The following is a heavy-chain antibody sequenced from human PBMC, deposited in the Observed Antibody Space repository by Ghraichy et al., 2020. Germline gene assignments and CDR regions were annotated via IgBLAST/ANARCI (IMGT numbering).Heavy chain of an antibody. V-gene: IGHV3-11*04. D-gene: IGHD3-10*01. CDR2: ISNSGSTI. J-gene: IGHJ4*02. CDR1: GFTFSDYY. CDR3: ARDRSGVLWFGELLSN. Sequence: GALRLSCAASGFTFSDYYMNWIRQAPGKGLEWISYISNSGSTIYYADSVRGRFTISRDNAKNSLYLQMNSLRAEDTAVYYCARDRSGVLWFGELLSNWGQGTLVTVSS.